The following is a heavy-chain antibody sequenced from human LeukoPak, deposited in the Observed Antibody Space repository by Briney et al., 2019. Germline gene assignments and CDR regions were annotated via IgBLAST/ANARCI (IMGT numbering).Heavy chain of an antibody. Sequence: GGSLRLSCAASGFTSDDYGMSWVRQAPGKGLEWFSGINWNGGSTGYADSVKGRFTISRDNAKNSLYLQMNSLRAEDTAVYFCAREGKLKLRKHFDYWGQGTLVTVSS. CDR2: INWNGGST. CDR1: GFTSDDYG. J-gene: IGHJ4*02. CDR3: AREGKLKLRKHFDY. V-gene: IGHV3-20*04. D-gene: IGHD1-7*01.